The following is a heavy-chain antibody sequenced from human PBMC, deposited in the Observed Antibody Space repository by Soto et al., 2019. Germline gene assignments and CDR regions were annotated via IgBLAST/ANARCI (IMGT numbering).Heavy chain of an antibody. V-gene: IGHV4-59*01. CDR1: GGSISSYY. CDR2: IYYSGST. D-gene: IGHD3-10*01. Sequence: SETLSLTCTVSGGSISSYYWSWIRQPPGKGLEWIGYIYYSGSTNYNPSLKSRVTISVDTSKNQFSLKLSSVTAADTAVYYCARRPPDYYGSGSYYNDYYMDVWGKGTTVTVSS. CDR3: ARRPPDYYGSGSYYNDYYMDV. J-gene: IGHJ6*03.